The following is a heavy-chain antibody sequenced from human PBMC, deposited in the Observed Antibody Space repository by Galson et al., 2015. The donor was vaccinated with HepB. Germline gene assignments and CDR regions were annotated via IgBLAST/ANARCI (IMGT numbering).Heavy chain of an antibody. CDR2: IRYDGSNK. CDR3: AKDKEGWLQWAPLDY. Sequence: SLRLSCAASGFTFSSYGMHWVRQAPGKGLEWVAFIRYDGSNKYYADSVKGRFTISRDNSKNTLYLQMNSLRAEDTAVYYCAKDKEGWLQWAPLDYWGQGTLVTVSS. V-gene: IGHV3-30*02. J-gene: IGHJ4*02. CDR1: GFTFSSYG. D-gene: IGHD5-24*01.